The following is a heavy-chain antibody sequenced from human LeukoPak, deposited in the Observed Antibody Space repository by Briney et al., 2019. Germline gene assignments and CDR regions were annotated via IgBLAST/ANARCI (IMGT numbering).Heavy chain of an antibody. D-gene: IGHD3-10*01. J-gene: IGHJ4*02. V-gene: IGHV4-4*02. CDR1: GGSISSSNS. CDR3: ARILGYGSGED. Sequence: SETLSLTCAVSGGSISSSNSWSWVRQPPGKGLEWIGEINHSGSTNYNPSHKSRVTISVDTSKNQFSLKLSSVTAADTAVYYCARILGYGSGEDWGQGTLVTVSS. CDR2: INHSGST.